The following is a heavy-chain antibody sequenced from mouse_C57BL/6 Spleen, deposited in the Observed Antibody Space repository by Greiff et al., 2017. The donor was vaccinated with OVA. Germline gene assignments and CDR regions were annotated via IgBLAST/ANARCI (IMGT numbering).Heavy chain of an antibody. V-gene: IGHV1-52*01. J-gene: IGHJ3*01. CDR3: ALAHSGFAY. Sequence: VQLQPSGAELVRPGSSVKLSCKASGYTFTSYWMHWVKQRPIQGLEWIGNIDPSDSETHYNQKFKDKATLTVDKSSSTAYMQLSSLASEDSAVYYCALAHSGFAYWGQGTLVTVSA. D-gene: IGHD1-3*01. CDR2: IDPSDSET. CDR1: GYTFTSYW.